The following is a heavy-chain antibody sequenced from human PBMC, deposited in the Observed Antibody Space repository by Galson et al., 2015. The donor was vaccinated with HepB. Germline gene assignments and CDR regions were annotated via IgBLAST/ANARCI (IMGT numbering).Heavy chain of an antibody. J-gene: IGHJ6*02. CDR2: INPSGGST. Sequence: SVKVSCKASGYTFTSYYMHWVRQAPGQGLEWMGIINPSGGSTSYAQKFQGRVTMTRDTSTSTVYMELSSLRSEDTAVYYCAREGGRRDYYYGTDVWGQGTTVTVSS. CDR1: GYTFTSYY. CDR3: AREGGRRDYYYGTDV. D-gene: IGHD1-26*01. V-gene: IGHV1-46*03.